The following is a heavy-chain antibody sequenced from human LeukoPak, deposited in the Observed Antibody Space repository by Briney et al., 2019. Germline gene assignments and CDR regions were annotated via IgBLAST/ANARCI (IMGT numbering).Heavy chain of an antibody. D-gene: IGHD3-16*01. CDR2: ISGSGGRT. J-gene: IGHJ3*02. CDR1: GFTFSSYA. V-gene: IGHV3-23*01. CDR3: AKDPKFYDYPRAFDI. Sequence: AGGSLRLSCAASGFTFSSYAMSWVRQAPGKGLEWVSAISGSGGRTYYADSVKGRFTISRDNSKNTLFLQMNSLRAEDTAVYYCAKDPKFYDYPRAFDIWGQGTMVTVSS.